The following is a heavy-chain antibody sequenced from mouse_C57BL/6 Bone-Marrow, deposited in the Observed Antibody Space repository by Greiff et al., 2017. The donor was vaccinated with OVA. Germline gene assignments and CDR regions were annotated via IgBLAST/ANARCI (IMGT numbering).Heavy chain of an antibody. CDR2: INPGSGGT. Sequence: VKLQQSGAELVRPGTSVKVSCKASGYAFTNYLIEWVKQRPGQGLEWIGEINPGSGGTNYNEKFKGKATLTADKSSSTAYMQLSSLTSEDSAVYFCARADYDGSSLFDYWGQGTTLTVSS. D-gene: IGHD1-1*01. CDR3: ARADYDGSSLFDY. V-gene: IGHV1-54*01. CDR1: GYAFTNYL. J-gene: IGHJ2*01.